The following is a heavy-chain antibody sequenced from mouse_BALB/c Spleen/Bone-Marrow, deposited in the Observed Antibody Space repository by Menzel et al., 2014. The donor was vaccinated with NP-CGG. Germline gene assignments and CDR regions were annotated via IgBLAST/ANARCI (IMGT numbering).Heavy chain of an antibody. D-gene: IGHD2-4*01. CDR2: IWGDGST. V-gene: IGHV2-6-7*01. J-gene: IGHJ4*01. Sequence: QVQLKQSGPGLVAPSQSLSITCTVSGFSLTGYGVSWVRQSPGKGLEWLGMIWGDGSTDYNSALKSRLSISKDNSKSXVFLKMNSLQTDDTARYYCARDSFLITRALDYWGQGTSVTVSS. CDR1: GFSLTGYG. CDR3: ARDSFLITRALDY.